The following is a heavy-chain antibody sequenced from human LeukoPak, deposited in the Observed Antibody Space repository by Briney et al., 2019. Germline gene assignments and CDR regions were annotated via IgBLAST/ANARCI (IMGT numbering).Heavy chain of an antibody. CDR1: GFTFSSFA. D-gene: IGHD2-21*02. CDR3: AKARSLTCGGDCYQIDY. J-gene: IGHJ4*02. Sequence: GGSLRLSCVASGFTFSSFAINWVRQAPGKGLEWVSGISGSGYTTYYADPVRGRFSISRDNSRNTLSLQMSSLRAEDTAVYYCAKARSLTCGGDCYQIDYWGQGTLVIVSS. V-gene: IGHV3-23*01. CDR2: ISGSGYTT.